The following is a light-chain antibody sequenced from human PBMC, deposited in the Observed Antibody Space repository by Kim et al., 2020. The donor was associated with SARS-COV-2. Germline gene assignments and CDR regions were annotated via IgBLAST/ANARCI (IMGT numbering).Light chain of an antibody. Sequence: EVVLTQSPGTLSVSPGERATLSCRASQSVSSSNLAWYQQKPGQPPRLLIYGAFNRATGIPDRFSGSGSGTDFTLTISRLEPEDFAVYYCQQYGSSPRYTFGQGTKLEI. J-gene: IGKJ2*01. V-gene: IGKV3-20*01. CDR3: QQYGSSPRYT. CDR2: GAF. CDR1: QSVSSSN.